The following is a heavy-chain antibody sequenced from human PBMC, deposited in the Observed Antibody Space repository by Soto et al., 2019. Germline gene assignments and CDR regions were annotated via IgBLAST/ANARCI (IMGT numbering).Heavy chain of an antibody. CDR1: GYTFTGYY. J-gene: IGHJ6*02. CDR2: INPNSGGT. Sequence: ASVKVSCKSSGYTFTGYYMHWVRQAPGQGLEWMGWINPNSGGTNYAQKFQGRVTMTRDTSISTAYMELSRLRSDDTAVYYCARDSRDYYYGMDVWGQGTTVTVSS. CDR3: ARDSRDYYYGMDV. V-gene: IGHV1-2*02.